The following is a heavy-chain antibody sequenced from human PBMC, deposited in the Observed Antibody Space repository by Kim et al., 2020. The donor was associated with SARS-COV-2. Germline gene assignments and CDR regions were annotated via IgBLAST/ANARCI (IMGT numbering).Heavy chain of an antibody. CDR3: ARLPTYYYDSSGYFVDY. V-gene: IGHV1-69*02. Sequence: FQGRVTITADKSTSTAYMELSSLRSEDTAVYYCARLPTYYYDSSGYFVDYWGQGTLVTVSS. J-gene: IGHJ4*02. D-gene: IGHD3-22*01.